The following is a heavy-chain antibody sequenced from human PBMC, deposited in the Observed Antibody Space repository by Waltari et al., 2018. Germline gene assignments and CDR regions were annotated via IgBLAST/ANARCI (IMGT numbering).Heavy chain of an antibody. D-gene: IGHD3-3*01. Sequence: QVQLQQWGAGLLKPSETLSLTCAVYGGSFSGYYWSWIRQPPGKGLEWIGEINHRGSTNYNPSRKSRVTIAVDTSKNQVSLKLSSVTAADTAVYYCAREYYEFGSGYYGPPYVDYWGQGTLVTVSS. J-gene: IGHJ4*02. V-gene: IGHV4-34*01. CDR3: AREYYEFGSGYYGPPYVDY. CDR2: INHRGST. CDR1: GGSFSGYY.